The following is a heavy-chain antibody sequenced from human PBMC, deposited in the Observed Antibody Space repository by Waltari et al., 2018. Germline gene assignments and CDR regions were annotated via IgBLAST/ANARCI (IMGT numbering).Heavy chain of an antibody. V-gene: IGHV3-21*02. CDR1: VPTGSSNN. Sequence: EVQLVESGGGVSQPGGSRRRPGEVCVPTGSSNNMSWVRQAPGKGLEWVALISSGSSYIHYVDSARGRFAISRDNAKNSLFLQMDSLRAEDTAVYYCARDALYDFWTAYADFWGQGTLVTVSS. J-gene: IGHJ4*02. D-gene: IGHD3-3*01. CDR3: ARDALYDFWTAYADF. CDR2: ISSGSSYI.